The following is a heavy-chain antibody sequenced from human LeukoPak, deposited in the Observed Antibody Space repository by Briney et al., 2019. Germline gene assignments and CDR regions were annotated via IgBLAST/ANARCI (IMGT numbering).Heavy chain of an antibody. CDR1: GGTFSSYA. CDR2: INPNSGGT. CDR3: ARAPRYCSGGSCYPDY. Sequence: ASVKVSCKASGGTFSSYAISWVRQAPGQGLEWMGRINPNSGGTNYAQKLQGRVSMTTDTSTSTAYMELRSLRSDDTAVYYCARAPRYCSGGSCYPDYWGQGTLVTVSS. D-gene: IGHD2-15*01. J-gene: IGHJ4*02. V-gene: IGHV1-18*01.